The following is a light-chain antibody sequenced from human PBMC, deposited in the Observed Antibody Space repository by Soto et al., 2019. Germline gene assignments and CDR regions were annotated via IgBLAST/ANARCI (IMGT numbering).Light chain of an antibody. Sequence: EIVMTQSPATLSVSPGETATLSCRASQSVSSNLGWYQQKPGQAPRLLIYGASTRATGIPARFSGSGSGTDLTLTISRLQSEDFAVYSCQQYNTWPITFGQGTRLEIK. CDR3: QQYNTWPIT. J-gene: IGKJ5*01. V-gene: IGKV3-15*01. CDR1: QSVSSN. CDR2: GAS.